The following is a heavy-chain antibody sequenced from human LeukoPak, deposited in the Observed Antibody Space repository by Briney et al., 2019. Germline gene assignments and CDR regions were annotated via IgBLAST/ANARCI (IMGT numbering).Heavy chain of an antibody. CDR3: TRSNSGDY. J-gene: IGHJ4*02. Sequence: GGSLRLSCAASGFSFDDYGMSWVRQAPGKGLEWVGFIRSKAYGGTTEYAASVKGRFTISRDDSKSIAYLQMNSLKTEDTAVYYCTRSNSGDYWGQGTLVTVSS. CDR2: IRSKAYGGTT. CDR1: GFSFDDYG. D-gene: IGHD2/OR15-2a*01. V-gene: IGHV3-49*04.